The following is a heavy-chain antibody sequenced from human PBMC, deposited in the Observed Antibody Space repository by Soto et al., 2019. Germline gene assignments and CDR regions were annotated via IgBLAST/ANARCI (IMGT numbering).Heavy chain of an antibody. D-gene: IGHD3-9*01. V-gene: IGHV1-18*01. CDR2: ISAYNGNT. Sequence: QVQLVQSGAEVKKPGASVKVSCKASGYTFTSYGISWVRQAPGQGLEWMGWISAYNGNTNYAQKLQGRVTMTTDTSTGTGDRGLRSLRSDDTTVYYCAGGQFGFDWLLLYGMDVWGQGTTVTVSS. CDR3: AGGQFGFDWLLLYGMDV. CDR1: GYTFTSYG. J-gene: IGHJ6*02.